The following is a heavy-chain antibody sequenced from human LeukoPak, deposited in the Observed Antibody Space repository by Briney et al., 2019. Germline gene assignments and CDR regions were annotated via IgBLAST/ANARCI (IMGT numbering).Heavy chain of an antibody. CDR2: ISSSSSYI. J-gene: IGHJ4*02. Sequence: GGSLRLSCAASGFTFSRYSMNWVRQAPGKGLEWVSSISSSSSYIYYADSVKGRFPISRDNAKHSLYLQMNSLRGEDTAVYYCARAGGTDSSGRDFDYWGQGTLVTVSS. CDR3: ARAGGTDSSGRDFDY. CDR1: GFTFSRYS. V-gene: IGHV3-21*01. D-gene: IGHD3-22*01.